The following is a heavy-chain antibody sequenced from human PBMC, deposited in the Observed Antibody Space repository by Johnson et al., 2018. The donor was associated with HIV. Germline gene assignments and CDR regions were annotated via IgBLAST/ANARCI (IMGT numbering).Heavy chain of an antibody. V-gene: IGHV3-30-3*01. D-gene: IGHD1-26*01. CDR3: ARALEVGATTANEAFNI. CDR2: ISYDGSNN. CDR1: GFTFSSYA. Sequence: VQLVESGGGVVQPGRSLRLSCAASGFTFSSYAMHWVRQAPGKGLAWAAVISYDGSNNYYAYSVQGRFPISRYNSKNTLYLQMNSLRAEDTAVYYCARALEVGATTANEAFNIWGQGTMVTVSS. J-gene: IGHJ3*02.